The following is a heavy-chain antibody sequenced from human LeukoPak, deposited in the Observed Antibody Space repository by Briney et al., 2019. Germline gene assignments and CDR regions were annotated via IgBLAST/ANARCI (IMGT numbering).Heavy chain of an antibody. CDR3: ANEIRPNDY. CDR1: GFTFSGYA. D-gene: IGHD4-17*01. Sequence: GGSLRLSCAVSGFTFSGYAMSWVRQAPGKGLEWVSTISGSGDYTYYADSVKGRFSISRDDSKNTVYLQMNSLRAEDTAVYYCANEIRPNDYWGQGTLVTVSS. CDR2: ISGSGDYT. V-gene: IGHV3-23*01. J-gene: IGHJ4*02.